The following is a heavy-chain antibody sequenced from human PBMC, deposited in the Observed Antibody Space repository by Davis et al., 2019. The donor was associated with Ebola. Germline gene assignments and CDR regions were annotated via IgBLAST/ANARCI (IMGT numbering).Heavy chain of an antibody. Sequence: GGSLRLSCAASGFTFSNAWMSWVRQAPGKGLEWVSSISSSSSYIYYADSVKGRFTVSRDNAKNSLSLQMDSLRAEDTAVYYCAGGESGWDASDIWGRGTMVIVSS. D-gene: IGHD6-19*01. CDR3: AGGESGWDASDI. J-gene: IGHJ3*02. CDR2: ISSSSSYI. CDR1: GFTFSNAW. V-gene: IGHV3-21*01.